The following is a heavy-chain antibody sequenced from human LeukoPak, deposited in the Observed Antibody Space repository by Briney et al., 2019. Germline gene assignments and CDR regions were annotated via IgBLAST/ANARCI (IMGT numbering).Heavy chain of an antibody. CDR2: ITGSGGNT. V-gene: IGHV3-23*01. J-gene: IGHJ4*02. CDR1: GFTFSTYA. CDR3: ARVYGDYADYFDY. D-gene: IGHD4-17*01. Sequence: GGSLRLSCAASGFTFSTYAMNWVRQAPGKGLEWVSTITGSGGNTYYADSVKGRFTISRDNAKNSLYLQMNSLRAEDTAVYYCARVYGDYADYFDYWGQGTLVTVSS.